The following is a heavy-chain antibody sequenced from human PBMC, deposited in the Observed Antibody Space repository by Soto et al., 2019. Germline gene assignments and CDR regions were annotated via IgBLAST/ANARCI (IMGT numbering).Heavy chain of an antibody. J-gene: IGHJ6*03. Sequence: ASVKVSCKASGYTFTSYGISWVRQAPGQGLEWMGWISAYNGNTNYAQKLQGRVTMTTDTSTSTAYMELRSLRSDGTAVYYCARNSGMVYANKGYYYHYYMDVWGKGTTVTVSS. D-gene: IGHD2-8*01. V-gene: IGHV1-18*01. CDR2: ISAYNGNT. CDR3: ARNSGMVYANKGYYYHYYMDV. CDR1: GYTFTSYG.